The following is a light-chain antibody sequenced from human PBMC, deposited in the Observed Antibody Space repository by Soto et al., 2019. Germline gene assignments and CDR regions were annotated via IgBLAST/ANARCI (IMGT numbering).Light chain of an antibody. Sequence: EIVLTQSPGTLSLSPGERATLSCRASQSVSSSYLAWYHQKPGQAPRLLIFGASSRATGIPDRFSGSGSGTDFTLTISRLEPEDFATYYCQQSYSTPWTFGQGTKVDIK. CDR1: QSVSSSY. CDR3: QQSYSTPWT. V-gene: IGKV3-20*01. J-gene: IGKJ1*01. CDR2: GAS.